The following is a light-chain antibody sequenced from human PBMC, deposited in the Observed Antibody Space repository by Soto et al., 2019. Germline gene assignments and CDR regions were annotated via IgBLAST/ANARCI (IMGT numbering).Light chain of an antibody. CDR1: SGSVSTAYY. Sequence: QTVVTQEPSFSVSPGGTVTLTCGLNSGSVSTAYYPSWYQQTPGQAPRTLIYNTNTRSSGVPDRFSGSILGNKAALTITGAQADDECDYYCVLYMRPNWVFGGGTKLTGL. CDR3: VLYMRPNWV. V-gene: IGLV8-61*01. CDR2: NTN. J-gene: IGLJ3*02.